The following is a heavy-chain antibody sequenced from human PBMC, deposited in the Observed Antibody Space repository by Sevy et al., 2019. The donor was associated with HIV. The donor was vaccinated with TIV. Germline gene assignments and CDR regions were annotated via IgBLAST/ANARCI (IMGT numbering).Heavy chain of an antibody. J-gene: IGHJ3*02. Sequence: GSLRLSCDVSGFSITSGYYWGWIRQPPGRGLEWIGAVDQTGSVSYTPSLRSRVTVSIDTSKNQFSLKLNSVTAADTAVYFCARHFPPPSNGYHYYDALDIWGQGTMVTVSS. CDR1: GFSITSGYY. D-gene: IGHD5-12*01. V-gene: IGHV4-38-2*01. CDR3: ARHFPPPSNGYHYYDALDI. CDR2: VDQTGSV.